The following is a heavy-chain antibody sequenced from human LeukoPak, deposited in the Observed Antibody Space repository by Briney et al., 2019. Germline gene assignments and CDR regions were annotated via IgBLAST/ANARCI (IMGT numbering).Heavy chain of an antibody. Sequence: GGSLRLSCAASGFTFSNYAMSWVRQTPGKGLEWVSVISGSGDRTNYADSVQGRFTISRDNAKNTVYLQMNSLRAEDSAVYYCARGPGGSYSLDYWGQGTLVTVSS. CDR3: ARGPGGSYSLDY. CDR1: GFTFSNYA. V-gene: IGHV3-23*01. D-gene: IGHD1-26*01. J-gene: IGHJ4*02. CDR2: ISGSGDRT.